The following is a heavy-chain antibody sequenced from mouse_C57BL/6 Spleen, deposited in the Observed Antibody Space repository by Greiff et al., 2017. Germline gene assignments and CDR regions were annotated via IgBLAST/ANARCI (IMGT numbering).Heavy chain of an antibody. CDR2: IYPGDGDT. CDR1: GYAFSSSW. Sequence: VQLQQSGPELVKPGASVKISCKASGYAFSSSWMNWVKQRPGKGLEWIGRIYPGDGDTNYNGKFKGKATLTADKSSSTAYMQLSSLTSEDSAVYFCARSQLYWYFDVWGTGTTVTVSS. D-gene: IGHD4-1*02. J-gene: IGHJ1*03. CDR3: ARSQLYWYFDV. V-gene: IGHV1-82*01.